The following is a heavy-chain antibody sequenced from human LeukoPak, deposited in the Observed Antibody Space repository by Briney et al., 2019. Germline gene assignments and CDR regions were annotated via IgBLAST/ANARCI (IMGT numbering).Heavy chain of an antibody. Sequence: SETLSLTCTVSGGSISSYYWSWIRQPPGKRLEWIGYTYYSGTTNYNPSLKSRVTISVDTSKNQFSLKLSSVTAADTAVYYCARGVYIAAAQYGYWGQGTLVTVSS. V-gene: IGHV4-59*01. CDR1: GGSISSYY. CDR2: TYYSGTT. D-gene: IGHD6-13*01. J-gene: IGHJ4*02. CDR3: ARGVYIAAAQYGY.